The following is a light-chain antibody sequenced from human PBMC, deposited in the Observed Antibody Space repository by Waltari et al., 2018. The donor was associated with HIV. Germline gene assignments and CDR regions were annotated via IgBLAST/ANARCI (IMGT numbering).Light chain of an antibody. CDR1: QYVSSTS. V-gene: IGKV3-20*01. Sequence: EIVLMQSPGILSLSPGERVTLSCRASQYVSSTSLAWYQQRPGQAPRLFIYGASNRATGIPDRFSGGAYRTDFTLTIISLEPEESGVYVCQQYGDSPLTFGPGTKV. CDR2: GAS. CDR3: QQYGDSPLT. J-gene: IGKJ3*01.